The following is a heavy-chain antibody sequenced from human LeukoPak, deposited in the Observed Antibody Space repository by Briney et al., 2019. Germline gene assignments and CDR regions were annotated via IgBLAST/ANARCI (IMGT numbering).Heavy chain of an antibody. CDR2: INSDGSST. CDR1: GFTFRSYW. J-gene: IGHJ4*02. CDR3: ARDQIYCSGGYCYFDY. V-gene: IGHV3-74*01. Sequence: GGSLTLSCAASGFTFRSYWMHWVRQAPGKGLVWVSRINSDGSSTSYADSVKGRFTISRDNAKNTLYLQMNSLRVEDSAVYYCARDQIYCSGGYCYFDYWGQGTLVAASS. D-gene: IGHD2-15*01.